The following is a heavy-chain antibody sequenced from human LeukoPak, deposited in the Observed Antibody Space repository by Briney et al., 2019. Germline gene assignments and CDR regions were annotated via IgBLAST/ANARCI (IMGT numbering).Heavy chain of an antibody. V-gene: IGHV4-61*02. CDR3: ARADYSSTWSHDYYYMDV. Sequence: SETLSLTCTVSGGSISSGSYYWSWIRQPAGKGLEWIGRIYTSGSTNYNPSLKSRVTISVDTSKNQFSLKLSSVTAADTAVYYCARADYSSTWSHDYYYMDVWGKGTTVTVSS. D-gene: IGHD6-13*01. CDR1: GGSISSGSYY. J-gene: IGHJ6*03. CDR2: IYTSGST.